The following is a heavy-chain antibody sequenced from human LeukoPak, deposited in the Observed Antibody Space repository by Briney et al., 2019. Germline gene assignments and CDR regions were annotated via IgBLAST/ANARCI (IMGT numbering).Heavy chain of an antibody. CDR2: MNPNSGNT. CDR1: GYTFTSYD. V-gene: IGHV1-8*01. Sequence: ASVKVSCKASGYTFTSYDINWVRQVTGQGLEWMGWMNPNSGNTGYAQKFQGRVTMTRNTSISTAYMELSSLRSEDTAVYYCARAFPSRRITIFGVATYYFDYWGQGTLVTVSS. D-gene: IGHD3-3*01. J-gene: IGHJ4*02. CDR3: ARAFPSRRITIFGVATYYFDY.